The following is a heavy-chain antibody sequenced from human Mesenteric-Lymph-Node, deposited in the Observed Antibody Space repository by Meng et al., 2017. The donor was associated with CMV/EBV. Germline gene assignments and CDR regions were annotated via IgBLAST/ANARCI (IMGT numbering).Heavy chain of an antibody. J-gene: IGHJ4*02. CDR1: QFTMSNAW. D-gene: IGHD3-3*01. CDR2: VKTKPEGDTT. CDR3: STDNFWSGYQY. Sequence: GGSLRLSCAASQFTMSNAWMSWVRQAPGKGLEWVGRVKTKPEGDTTDYAASVKGRFTISRDDSKNSLYLQMSSLKPEDTAVYYCSTDNFWSGYQYWGQGTLVTVSS. V-gene: IGHV3-15*01.